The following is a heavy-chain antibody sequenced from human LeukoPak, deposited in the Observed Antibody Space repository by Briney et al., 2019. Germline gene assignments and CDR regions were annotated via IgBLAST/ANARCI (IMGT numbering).Heavy chain of an antibody. CDR1: GGSISSYY. CDR3: ARGGRYCSSTSCHFEY. J-gene: IGHJ4*02. Sequence: SSETLSLTCTVSGGSISSYYWSWIRQPAGKGLEWIGRIYTSGSTNYNPSLKSRVTMSVDTSKNQFSLKLSSVTAADTAVYYCARGGRYCSSTSCHFEYWGQGTLVTVSS. V-gene: IGHV4-4*07. CDR2: IYTSGST. D-gene: IGHD2-2*01.